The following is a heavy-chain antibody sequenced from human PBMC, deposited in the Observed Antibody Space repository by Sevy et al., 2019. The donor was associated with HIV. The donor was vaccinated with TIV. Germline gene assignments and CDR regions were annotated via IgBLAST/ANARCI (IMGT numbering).Heavy chain of an antibody. CDR2: IWFDGNNK. J-gene: IGHJ3*02. Sequence: GGSLRLSCAASGFTFSTYGMHWVRQAPGKGLEWVAVIWFDGNNKYYADSVKGRFTISRDNSKNTLYLQMNSLRAEDTAVYYCARSVLRWFGEGGVYDIWGQGTMVTVSS. V-gene: IGHV3-33*01. D-gene: IGHD3-10*01. CDR1: GFTFSTYG. CDR3: ARSVLRWFGEGGVYDI.